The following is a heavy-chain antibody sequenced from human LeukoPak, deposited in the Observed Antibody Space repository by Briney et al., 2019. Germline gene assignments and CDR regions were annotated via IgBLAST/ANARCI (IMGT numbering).Heavy chain of an antibody. V-gene: IGHV3-23*01. CDR1: GFTFSSYA. CDR2: ISGSGGST. Sequence: GGPLRLSCAASGFTFSSYAMSWVRQAPGKGLEWVSAISGSGGSTYYADSVKGRFTISRDNSKNTLYLQMNSLRAEDTAVYYCAKDLDDILLFDYWGQGTLVTVSS. J-gene: IGHJ4*02. D-gene: IGHD3-9*01. CDR3: AKDLDDILLFDY.